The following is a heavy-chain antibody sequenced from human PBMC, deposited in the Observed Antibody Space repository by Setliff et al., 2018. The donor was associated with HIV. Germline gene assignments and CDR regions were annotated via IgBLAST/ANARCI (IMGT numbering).Heavy chain of an antibody. CDR1: GDSISSGSYY. J-gene: IGHJ3*02. V-gene: IGHV4-61*09. Sequence: SETLSLTCTVSGDSISSGSYYWSWIRQPAGKGLEWIGHVYTSGSTDYNPSLNSRLTISIDGSDTFYSDSVKGRFTISRDSSKKTLYLQMNRLRSEDTAVYYCARAFGYHDFWSGYSGDEFDIWGQGTLVTVSS. D-gene: IGHD3-10*01. CDR2: VYTSGST. CDR3: TLYLQMNRLRSEDTAVYYCARAFGYHDFWSGYSGDEFDI.